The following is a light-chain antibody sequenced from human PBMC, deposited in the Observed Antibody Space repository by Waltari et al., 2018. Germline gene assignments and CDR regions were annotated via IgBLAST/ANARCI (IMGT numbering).Light chain of an antibody. CDR2: DAS. CDR1: QGINNF. V-gene: IGKV1-33*01. Sequence: DIQMTQSHSSLSASVGDRVPITCQASQGINNFLNWYQQRPGKAPDLLIYDASNKETGVPSRFSGSGSGTDFTFTISSVQPEDIATYYCQQHYSLPITFGQGTRLEIK. CDR3: QQHYSLPIT. J-gene: IGKJ5*01.